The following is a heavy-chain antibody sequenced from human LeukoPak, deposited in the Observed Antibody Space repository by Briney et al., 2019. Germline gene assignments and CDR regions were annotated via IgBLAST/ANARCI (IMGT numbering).Heavy chain of an antibody. Sequence: SETLSLTCAVYGGSFSGYYWSWIRQPPGKGLEWIGEINHSGSTNYNPSLKSRVTIPVDTSKNQFSLKLSSVTAADTAVYYCARFPQVGYYYYGMDVWGKGTTVTVSS. CDR2: INHSGST. CDR3: ARFPQVGYYYYGMDV. J-gene: IGHJ6*04. D-gene: IGHD1-26*01. CDR1: GGSFSGYY. V-gene: IGHV4-34*01.